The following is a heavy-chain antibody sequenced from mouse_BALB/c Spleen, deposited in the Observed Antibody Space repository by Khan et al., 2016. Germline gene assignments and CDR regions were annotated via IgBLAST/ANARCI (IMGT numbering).Heavy chain of an antibody. CDR1: GYTFSSYW. D-gene: IGHD2-14*01. Sequence: QVQLQQSGAELMKPGASVKISCKATGYTFSSYWIEWVKQRPGHGLEWIGEILPGSGSTNYNEKFKGKATFTADTSSNTAYMQLSSLTSEDSAVYYRARENYRAWFAYWGQGTLVTVSA. V-gene: IGHV1-9*01. CDR3: ARENYRAWFAY. CDR2: ILPGSGST. J-gene: IGHJ3*01.